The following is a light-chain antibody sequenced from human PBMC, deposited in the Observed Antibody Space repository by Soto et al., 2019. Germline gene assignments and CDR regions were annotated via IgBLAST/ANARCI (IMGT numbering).Light chain of an antibody. CDR3: QQSYSTPQT. CDR2: AAS. Sequence: DIQMTQSPSSLSASVGDRVTITCRASQSISSYLNWYQQKPGKAPKLLIYAASSLQSGVPSRFSGSGSGTDFTHTIRSLQPEDFATYYCQQSYSTPQTFGQGTKVDIK. V-gene: IGKV1-39*01. CDR1: QSISSY. J-gene: IGKJ1*01.